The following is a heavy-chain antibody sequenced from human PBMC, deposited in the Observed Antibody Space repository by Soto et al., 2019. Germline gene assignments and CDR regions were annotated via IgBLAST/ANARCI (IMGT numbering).Heavy chain of an antibody. V-gene: IGHV3-74*01. Sequence: EVLLVESGGGLVHPGGSLRLSCVASGFTFNNYWMHWVRQVPGKGLVWVSRIKTDGSRPNYADSVEGRFTISSDNAKNTLYLQMNSLRAEDMAVYYCARDRTAGSGSCDNWGQGTLVTVSS. CDR2: IKTDGSRP. J-gene: IGHJ4*02. CDR1: GFTFNNYW. D-gene: IGHD3-10*01. CDR3: ARDRTAGSGSCDN.